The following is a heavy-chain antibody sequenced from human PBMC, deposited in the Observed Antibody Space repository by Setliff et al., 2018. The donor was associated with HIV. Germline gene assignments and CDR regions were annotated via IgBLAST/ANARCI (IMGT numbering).Heavy chain of an antibody. J-gene: IGHJ6*03. CDR1: GYRFTKYW. V-gene: IGHV5-51*01. D-gene: IGHD3-10*01. CDR3: ARRLGSGSYYKSDSYYYMDV. Sequence: GESLKISCKGSGYRFTKYWIAWVRQVPGKGLEWVGIIYPDDSDIRYSPSFQGQVTISADKSISTAYLQWSGLEASDSAIYYCARRLGSGSYYKSDSYYYMDVWGKGTTVTVSS. CDR2: IYPDDSDI.